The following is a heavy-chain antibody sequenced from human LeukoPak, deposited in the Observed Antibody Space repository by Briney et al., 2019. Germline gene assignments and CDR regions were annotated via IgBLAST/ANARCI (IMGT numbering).Heavy chain of an antibody. V-gene: IGHV1-2*02. CDR2: INPNSGGT. CDR3: ARDGLEITGTTGFDY. CDR1: GYTFTSYD. D-gene: IGHD1-7*01. Sequence: GASVKVSCKASGYTFTSYDINWVRQATGQGLEWMGWINPNSGGTNYAQKFQGRVTMTRDTSISTAYMELSRLRSDDTAVYYCARDGLEITGTTGFDYWGQGTLVTVSS. J-gene: IGHJ4*02.